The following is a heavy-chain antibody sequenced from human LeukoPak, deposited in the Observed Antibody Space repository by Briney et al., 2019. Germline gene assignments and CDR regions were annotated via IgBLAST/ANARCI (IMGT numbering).Heavy chain of an antibody. CDR1: GHTLTELS. Sequence: ASVKVSCKVSGHTLTELSMHWVRQAPGKGLEWMGGFDPEDGETIYAQKFQGRVTMTEDTSTDTAYMELSSLRSEDTAVYYCATDSSSGYRGGFDYWGQGTLVAVSS. J-gene: IGHJ4*02. V-gene: IGHV1-24*01. D-gene: IGHD3-22*01. CDR2: FDPEDGET. CDR3: ATDSSSGYRGGFDY.